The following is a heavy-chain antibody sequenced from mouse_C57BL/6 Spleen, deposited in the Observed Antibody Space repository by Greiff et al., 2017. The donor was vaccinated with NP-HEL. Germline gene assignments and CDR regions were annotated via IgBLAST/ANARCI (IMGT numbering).Heavy chain of an antibody. Sequence: DVHLVESGPELVKPGASVKISCKASGYSFTGYYMNWVKQSPEKSLEWIGEINPSTGGTTYNQKFKAKATLTVDKSSSTAYMQLKSLTSEDSAVYYCARGSSGYSPFAYWGQGTLVTVSA. J-gene: IGHJ3*01. CDR2: INPSTGGT. D-gene: IGHD3-2*02. CDR3: ARGSSGYSPFAY. V-gene: IGHV1-42*01. CDR1: GYSFTGYY.